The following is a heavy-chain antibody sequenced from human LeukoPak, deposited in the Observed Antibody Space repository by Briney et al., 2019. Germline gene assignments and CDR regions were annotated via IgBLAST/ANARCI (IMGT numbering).Heavy chain of an antibody. CDR3: VRDRALDY. CDR1: GFTFSSYA. D-gene: IGHD3-16*02. V-gene: IGHV3-23*01. Sequence: GGSLRLSCAASGFTFSSYAMSWVRQAPGKGLEWVSAISNNGGYTYYADSVQGRFTISRDNSKSTLCLQMNSLRAEDTAVYYCVRDRALDYWGQGTLVTVSS. J-gene: IGHJ4*02. CDR2: ISNNGGYT.